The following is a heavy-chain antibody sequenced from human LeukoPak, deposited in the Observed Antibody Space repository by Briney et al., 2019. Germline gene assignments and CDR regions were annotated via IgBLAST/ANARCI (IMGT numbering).Heavy chain of an antibody. D-gene: IGHD3-9*01. J-gene: IGHJ3*02. CDR2: IYYSGST. CDR1: GGSISSYY. V-gene: IGHV4-59*01. CDR3: ARFHYDILTGYFADI. Sequence: PSETLSLTCTVSGGSISSYYWSWIRQPPGKGLEWIGYIYYSGSTNYNPSLKSRVTISVDTSKNQFSLKLSSVTAADTAVYYCARFHYDILTGYFADIWGQGTMVTVS.